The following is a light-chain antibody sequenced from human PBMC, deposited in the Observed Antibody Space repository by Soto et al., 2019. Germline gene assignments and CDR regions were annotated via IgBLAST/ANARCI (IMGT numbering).Light chain of an antibody. CDR2: GAS. Sequence: EIVMTQSPATLSVSPGERATLSCRASQSISSNLAWYQQKPGQAPRLLIYGASTRATGIPARFSGSGSGTDFTLIISSLQPEDFATYYCQQTYITPRTFGQGTKVDIK. V-gene: IGKV3-15*01. J-gene: IGKJ1*01. CDR1: QSISSN. CDR3: QQTYITPRT.